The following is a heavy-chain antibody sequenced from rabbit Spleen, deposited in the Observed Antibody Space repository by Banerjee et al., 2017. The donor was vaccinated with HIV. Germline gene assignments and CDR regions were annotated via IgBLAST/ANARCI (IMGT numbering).Heavy chain of an antibody. V-gene: IGHV1S40*01. CDR3: ARDLPAIIGWNFGF. CDR1: GFDFSSYW. CDR2: IYAGGSKT. Sequence: QSLEESWGDLVKPGASLTVTCTASGFDFSSYWLCWVRQAPGKGLEWIACIYAGGSKTYYASWAKGRFTFSKTSSTTVTLQVTSLTAADTATYFCARDLPAIIGWNFGFWGPWTLVTVS. D-gene: IGHD1-1*01. J-gene: IGHJ3*01.